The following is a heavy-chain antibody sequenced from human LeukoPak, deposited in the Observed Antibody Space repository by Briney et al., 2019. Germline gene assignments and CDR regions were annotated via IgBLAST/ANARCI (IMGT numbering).Heavy chain of an antibody. Sequence: GGSLRLSCAASGFTFSNYWMHWVRHAPGKGLVWVSRIHTDGISTTYADSVKGRFTISRDNAKNTLYLQMNSLRAEDTAVYYCARGPSGYHNTGGQGTLVTVSS. J-gene: IGHJ4*02. V-gene: IGHV3-74*01. CDR3: ARGPSGYHNT. CDR1: GFTFSNYW. CDR2: IHTDGIST. D-gene: IGHD5-12*01.